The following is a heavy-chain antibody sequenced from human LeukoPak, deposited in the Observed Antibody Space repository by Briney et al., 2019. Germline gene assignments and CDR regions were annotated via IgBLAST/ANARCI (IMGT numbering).Heavy chain of an antibody. Sequence: SEALSLTCTVSGGSITSYYWSWIRQPAGKGLEWIGRIYVSGSTNYNPSLKSRVTMSVDTSKNQISLKLSSVTAADTAVYYCARGMMAIIGYYYLMDVWGQGTTVTVSS. V-gene: IGHV4-4*07. D-gene: IGHD3-16*01. CDR3: ARGMMAIIGYYYLMDV. CDR2: IYVSGST. CDR1: GGSITSYY. J-gene: IGHJ6*02.